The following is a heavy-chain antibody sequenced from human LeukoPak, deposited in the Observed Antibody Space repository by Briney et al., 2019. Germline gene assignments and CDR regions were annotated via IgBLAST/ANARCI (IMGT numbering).Heavy chain of an antibody. Sequence: SGGSLRLSCAASGFTFSYYGMYWVRQAPGKRLEWVAFVRYDGNDEYYADSVKGRFTISRDNFKNTLYLQMNSLTPEDTAVYYCAKDLMRDRWFGESWGQGTLVTVSS. CDR3: AKDLMRDRWFGES. J-gene: IGHJ5*02. D-gene: IGHD3-10*01. CDR1: GFTFSYYG. V-gene: IGHV3-30*02. CDR2: VRYDGNDE.